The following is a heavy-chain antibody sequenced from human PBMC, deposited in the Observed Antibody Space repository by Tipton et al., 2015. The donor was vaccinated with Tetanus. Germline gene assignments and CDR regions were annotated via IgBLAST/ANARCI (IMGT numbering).Heavy chain of an antibody. CDR3: ARHSGGSEIGYYDDMDV. Sequence: VQLVQSGAEVKKPGESLNISCKASGYNFATFWISWVRQMPGKGLEWMGIIYPGDSDATYSPSFEGQVTMSVDKSTSTAYLQWRSLKASDSAMYYCARHSGGSEIGYYDDMDVWGQGTTVTVSS. D-gene: IGHD3-10*01. J-gene: IGHJ6*02. CDR2: IYPGDSDA. CDR1: GYNFATFW. V-gene: IGHV5-51*01.